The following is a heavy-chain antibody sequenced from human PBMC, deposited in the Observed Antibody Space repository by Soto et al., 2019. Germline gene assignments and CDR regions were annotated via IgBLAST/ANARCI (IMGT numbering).Heavy chain of an antibody. J-gene: IGHJ6*02. CDR2: IWSDGSNT. Sequence: GSLRLSCAASGFTFRTYGMHWVRQAPGKGLEWVAVIWSDGSNTYYGDSVKGRFTISRDNSMNTLHLEMNSLRAEDTAVYYCARDPMNGGDYFHHYSGMDVWGRGTTVTVSS. CDR3: ARDPMNGGDYFHHYSGMDV. V-gene: IGHV3-33*01. D-gene: IGHD4-17*01. CDR1: GFTFRTYG.